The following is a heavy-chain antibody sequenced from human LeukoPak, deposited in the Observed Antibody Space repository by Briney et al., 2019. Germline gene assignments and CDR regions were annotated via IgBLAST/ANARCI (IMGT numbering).Heavy chain of an antibody. Sequence: GESLKISCKGSEYSFTNYWIGWVRQMPGKGLEWMGIIYPSDSNTRYSPSFQGQVTISADKSVSTAYLQWSSLKASDTATYYCARRRAVAGFYYFDYWGQGTLVTVSS. J-gene: IGHJ4*02. V-gene: IGHV5-51*01. CDR2: IYPSDSNT. CDR1: EYSFTNYW. D-gene: IGHD6-19*01. CDR3: ARRRAVAGFYYFDY.